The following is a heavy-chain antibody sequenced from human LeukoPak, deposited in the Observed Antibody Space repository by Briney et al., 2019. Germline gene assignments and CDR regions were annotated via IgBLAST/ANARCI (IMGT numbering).Heavy chain of an antibody. D-gene: IGHD5-12*01. CDR3: AKDDAWIRFAS. CDR2: ISPRGDIA. Sequence: GGSLRLSCAASGFIFSNHGMNWVRQAPGKGLEWVSGISPRGDIAYYTDSVKGRFTVSRDNFKNTVHLQVNSLRPEDTAVYFCAKDDAWIRFASWGQGILVTVSS. V-gene: IGHV3-23*01. CDR1: GFIFSNHG. J-gene: IGHJ5*01.